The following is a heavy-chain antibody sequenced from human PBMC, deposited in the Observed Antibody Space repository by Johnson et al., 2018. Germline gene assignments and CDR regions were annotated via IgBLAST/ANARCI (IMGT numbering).Heavy chain of an antibody. D-gene: IGHD4-11*01. CDR2: IWYDGSNK. J-gene: IGHJ3*02. V-gene: IGHV3-33*01. CDR1: GFTFSSYG. Sequence: QVQLQESGGGVVQPGRSLRLSCAASGFTFSSYGMHWVRQAPGKGLEWVAVIWYDGSNKYYADSVKGRFTMSRDNSKNTLYRQMNSLRAEDTAVYYCARDASRDYPDAFDIWGQGTMVTVSS. CDR3: ARDASRDYPDAFDI.